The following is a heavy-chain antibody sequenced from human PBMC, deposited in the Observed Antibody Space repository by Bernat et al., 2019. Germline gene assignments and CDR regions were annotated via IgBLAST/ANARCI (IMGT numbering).Heavy chain of an antibody. CDR3: VRGNDFWSGYPFDY. Sequence: EVQLVESGGGLVKPGGSLRLSCAASGFTFSSYSMNWVRQAPGKGLEWVSSISSSSSYIYYADSVKGRFTISRDNAKNSLYLQMNSLRAEDTAVYYCVRGNDFWSGYPFDYWGQGTLVTVSS. CDR2: ISSSSSYI. J-gene: IGHJ4*02. CDR1: GFTFSSYS. D-gene: IGHD3-3*01. V-gene: IGHV3-21*01.